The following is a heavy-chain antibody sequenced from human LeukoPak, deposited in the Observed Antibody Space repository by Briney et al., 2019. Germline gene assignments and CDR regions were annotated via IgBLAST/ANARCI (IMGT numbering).Heavy chain of an antibody. CDR1: GGSISSSSYY. CDR3: ARGLEVRGVPYYYGMDV. CDR2: IYYSGST. D-gene: IGHD3-10*01. V-gene: IGHV4-39*07. Sequence: PSETLSLTCTVSGGSISSSSYYWGWIRQPPGKGLEWIGSIYYSGSTYYNPFLKSRVTISVDTSKNQFSLKLSSVTAADTAVYYCARGLEVRGVPYYYGMDVWGQGTTVTVSS. J-gene: IGHJ6*02.